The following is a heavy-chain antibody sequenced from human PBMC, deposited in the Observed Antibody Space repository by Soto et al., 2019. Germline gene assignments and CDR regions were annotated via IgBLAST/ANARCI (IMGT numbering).Heavy chain of an antibody. Sequence: QVQLVQSGAEVKKPGASVKVSCKASGYTFTGYYMHWVRQAPGQGLEWMGWINPNSGGTNYAQKFQGWVTMTRDTSTSTAYMEVSRLKSDDTAVYYVARGIAAAAARGMDVGGQGTTVTVSS. D-gene: IGHD6-25*01. CDR1: GYTFTGYY. V-gene: IGHV1-2*04. CDR2: INPNSGGT. CDR3: ARGIAAAAARGMDV. J-gene: IGHJ6*01.